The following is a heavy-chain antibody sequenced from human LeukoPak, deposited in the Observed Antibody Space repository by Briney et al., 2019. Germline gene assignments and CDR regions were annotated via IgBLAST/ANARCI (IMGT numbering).Heavy chain of an antibody. D-gene: IGHD6-13*01. CDR1: GFTVSSNY. CDR2: IYSGGST. Sequence: GGSLRLSCAASGFTVSSNYMSWVRQAPGKGLEWVSVIYSGGSTYYADSVKGRFTISRDNSKNTLYLQMNSLRAEDTAVYYCAKDYSSWLTRTYFDYWGQGTLVTVSS. V-gene: IGHV3-53*05. CDR3: AKDYSSWLTRTYFDY. J-gene: IGHJ4*02.